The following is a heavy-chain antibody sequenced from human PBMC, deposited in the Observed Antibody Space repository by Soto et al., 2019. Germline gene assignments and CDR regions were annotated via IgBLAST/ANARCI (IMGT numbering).Heavy chain of an antibody. CDR1: GFTFRSIG. CDR2: IWYDGSIK. J-gene: IGHJ5*02. V-gene: IGHV3-33*01. D-gene: IGHD3-9*01. Sequence: QVQLLEPGEGGVQPGGSLRPPCAAPGFTFRSIGMTGVRRAPGKGLGGVAVIWYDGSIKYYADSVKGRFTISRDNSKNTLYLQMNSLRAEDTAVYYCARERSDILTGGWFDPWGQGTLVTVSS. CDR3: ARERSDILTGGWFDP.